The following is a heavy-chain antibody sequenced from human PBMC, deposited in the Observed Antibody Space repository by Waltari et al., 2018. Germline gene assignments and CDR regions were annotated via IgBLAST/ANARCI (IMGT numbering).Heavy chain of an antibody. J-gene: IGHJ4*02. CDR3: ARGTEY. V-gene: IGHV3-30-3*01. CDR2: ISYDVINK. CDR1: GFTFSLYA. Sequence: QVQLVESGGGVVQPGRSLRLSCAASGFTFSLYALHWVRQAPGQGLEWVSVISYDVINKYYADSVKGRFSISRDKSKNTLYLQMNSLRAEDTAVYYCARGTEYWGQGTLVTVSS.